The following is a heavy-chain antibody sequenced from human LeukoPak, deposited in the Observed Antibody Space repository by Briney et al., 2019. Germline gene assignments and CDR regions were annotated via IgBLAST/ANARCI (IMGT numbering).Heavy chain of an antibody. V-gene: IGHV1-69*13. CDR3: ASGSYYEVASYYFDY. Sequence: SVKVSCEASGYTFTSYGISWVRQAPGQGLEWMGGIIPIFGTANYAQKFQGRVTITADESTSTAYMELSSLRSEDTAVYYCASGSYYEVASYYFDYWGQGTLVTVSS. CDR1: GYTFTSYG. D-gene: IGHD1-26*01. J-gene: IGHJ4*02. CDR2: IIPIFGTA.